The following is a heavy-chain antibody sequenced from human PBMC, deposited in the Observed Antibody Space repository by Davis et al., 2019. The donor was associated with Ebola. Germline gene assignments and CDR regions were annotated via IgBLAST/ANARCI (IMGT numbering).Heavy chain of an antibody. CDR3: AKRAPRGTVTFQSYYYYYYMDV. CDR1: GFTFSSYW. CDR2: ISGSGGST. V-gene: IGHV3-23*01. D-gene: IGHD4-17*01. J-gene: IGHJ6*03. Sequence: PGGSLRLSCAASGFTFSSYWMHWVRQAPGKGLEWVSAISGSGGSTYYADSVKGRFTISRDNSKNTLYLQMNSLRAEDTAVYYCAKRAPRGTVTFQSYYYYYYMDVWGKGTTVTVSS.